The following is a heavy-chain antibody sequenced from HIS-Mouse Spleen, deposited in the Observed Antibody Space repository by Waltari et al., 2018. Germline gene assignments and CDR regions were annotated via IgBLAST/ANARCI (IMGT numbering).Heavy chain of an antibody. Sequence: QLQLQESGPGLVKPSETLSLTCTVSGGSISISSYYWGWILQPPGKGLGWLGSIYYSGANYYNPSLKSRVTISVETSKNQFSLKLSSVTAADTAVYYCAREIPYSSSWYDWYFDLWGRGTLVTVSS. J-gene: IGHJ2*01. CDR1: GGSISISSYY. CDR2: IYYSGAN. V-gene: IGHV4-39*07. CDR3: AREIPYSSSWYDWYFDL. D-gene: IGHD6-13*01.